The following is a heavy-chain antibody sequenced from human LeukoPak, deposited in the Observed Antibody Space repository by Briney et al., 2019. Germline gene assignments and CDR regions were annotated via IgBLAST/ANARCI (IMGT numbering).Heavy chain of an antibody. D-gene: IGHD4-17*01. CDR1: GYSISSGYY. J-gene: IGHJ2*01. CDR2: IYRSGST. CDR3: ARGNYGDYGYWYFDL. Sequence: SETLSLTCTVSGYSISSGYYWGWIRQPPGKGLEWIGSIYRSGSTYYNPSLKSRVTISVDTSKNQFSLKLSSVTAADTAVYYCARGNYGDYGYWYFDLWGRGTLVTVSS. V-gene: IGHV4-38-2*02.